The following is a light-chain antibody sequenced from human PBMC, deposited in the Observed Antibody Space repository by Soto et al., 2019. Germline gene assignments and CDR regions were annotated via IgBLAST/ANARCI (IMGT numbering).Light chain of an antibody. CDR2: GAS. Sequence: EIVMTQSPATLSVSPGERATLSCRASQSVSSNLAWYQQKPGQPPRLLIYGASTRATGLPARFSGSGSGTEFTLTISSLQSEDFAVYFCQQYTNWPFTFGPGTKVDIK. J-gene: IGKJ3*01. V-gene: IGKV3-15*01. CDR3: QQYTNWPFT. CDR1: QSVSSN.